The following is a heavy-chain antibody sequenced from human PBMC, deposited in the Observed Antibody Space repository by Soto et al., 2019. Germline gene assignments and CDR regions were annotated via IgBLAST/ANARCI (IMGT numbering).Heavy chain of an antibody. CDR3: ARARSDYYAMDV. CDR2: ISSTGTDA. J-gene: IGHJ6*02. Sequence: GGSLRLSCAASGFMFSKYTMNWVRQAPGKGLEWVSSISSTGTDADDTDSVKGRFIISRDNANNLVFLQMDSLRVEDTAVYYCARARSDYYAMDVWGQGTTVTVSS. CDR1: GFMFSKYT. V-gene: IGHV3-21*06.